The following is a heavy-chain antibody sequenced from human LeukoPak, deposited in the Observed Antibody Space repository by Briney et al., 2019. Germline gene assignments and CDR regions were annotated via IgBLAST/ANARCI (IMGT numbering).Heavy chain of an antibody. J-gene: IGHJ3*01. CDR1: GGSISSYY. Sequence: SETLSLTCTVLGGSISSYYWSWIRQPPGKGLEWIGFIYYSGSTNYNPSLKSRVTISVDTSKNQFSLKLSSVTAADTAVYYCARPSLDYGGIDAFDFWGQGTLVTVSS. CDR3: ARPSLDYGGIDAFDF. CDR2: IYYSGST. D-gene: IGHD4-23*01. V-gene: IGHV4-59*08.